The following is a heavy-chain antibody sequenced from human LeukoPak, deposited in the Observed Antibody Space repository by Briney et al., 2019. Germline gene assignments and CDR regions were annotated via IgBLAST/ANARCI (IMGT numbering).Heavy chain of an antibody. J-gene: IGHJ5*02. Sequence: SETLSLTCTVSGGSISSSSYCWGWIRQPPGKGLEWIGSIYYSGSTYYNPSLKSRVTISVDTSKNQFSLKLSSVTAADTAVYYCARGVVVAATPNWFDPWGQGTLVTVSS. V-gene: IGHV4-39*07. D-gene: IGHD2-15*01. CDR1: GGSISSSSYC. CDR3: ARGVVVAATPNWFDP. CDR2: IYYSGST.